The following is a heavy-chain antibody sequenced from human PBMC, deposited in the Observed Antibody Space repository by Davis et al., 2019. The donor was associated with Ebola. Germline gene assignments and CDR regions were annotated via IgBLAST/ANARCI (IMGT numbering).Heavy chain of an antibody. CDR2: ISAYNGNT. J-gene: IGHJ6*04. CDR1: CYTFTSYG. V-gene: IGHV1-18*01. D-gene: IGHD6-19*01. CDR3: ARDGYSSGWYNDYGMDV. Sequence: ASVKVSCKASCYTFTSYGISWVRQAPGQGLEWMGWISAYNGNTNYAQKLQGRVTMTTDTSTSTAYMELRSLRSDDTAVYYCARDGYSSGWYNDYGMDVWGKGTTVTVSS.